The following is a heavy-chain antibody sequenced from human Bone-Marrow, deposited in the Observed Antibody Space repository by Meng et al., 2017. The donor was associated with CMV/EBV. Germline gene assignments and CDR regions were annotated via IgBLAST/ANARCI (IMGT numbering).Heavy chain of an antibody. CDR1: GGSFSGYY. CDR2: INHSGST. J-gene: IGHJ4*02. Sequence: SETLSLTCAVYGGSFSGYYWSWIRQPPGKGLEWIGEINHSGSTNYNPSLKSRVTISVDTSKNQFSLKLSSVTAADTAVYYCARGGYFCTSTTCYFDYWGQGTLVTVSS. CDR3: ARGGYFCTSTTCYFDY. V-gene: IGHV4-34*01. D-gene: IGHD2-2*01.